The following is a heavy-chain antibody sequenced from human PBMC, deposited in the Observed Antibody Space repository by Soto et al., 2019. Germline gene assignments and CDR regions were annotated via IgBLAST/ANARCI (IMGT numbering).Heavy chain of an antibody. Sequence: SETLSLTCSVSGYSINRGYYWGWIRQAPGKGLEWIGSIYHRGPTYYTPSFKTRATISLDTSKNQFTLSLSSVTAADTAVYFCARYEYDSSCHDDENWGTGTLATHSS. CDR3: ARYEYDSSCHDDEN. D-gene: IGHD3-22*01. CDR2: IYHRGPT. CDR1: GYSINRGYY. V-gene: IGHV4-38-2*02. J-gene: IGHJ4*01.